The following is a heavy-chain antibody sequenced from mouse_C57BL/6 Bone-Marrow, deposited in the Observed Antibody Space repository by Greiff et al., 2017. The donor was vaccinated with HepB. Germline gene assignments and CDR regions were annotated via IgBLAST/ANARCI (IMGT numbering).Heavy chain of an antibody. J-gene: IGHJ3*01. CDR2: IRSKSNNYAT. D-gene: IGHD2-3*01. V-gene: IGHV10-1*01. CDR3: VRQFYDLFAY. Sequence: EVQLVESGGGLVQPKGSLKLSCAASGFSFNTYAMNWVRQAPGKGLEWVARIRSKSNNYATYYADSVKERFTISRDDSESMLYLQMNNLKTEDTAMYYCVRQFYDLFAYWGQGTLVTVSA. CDR1: GFSFNTYA.